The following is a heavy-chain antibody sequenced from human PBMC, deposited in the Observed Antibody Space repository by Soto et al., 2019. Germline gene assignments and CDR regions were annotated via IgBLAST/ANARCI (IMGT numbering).Heavy chain of an antibody. V-gene: IGHV2-5*02. J-gene: IGHJ4*02. CDR3: AHRVLRTVFGLVTTTAIYFDF. D-gene: IGHD3-3*01. CDR1: GFSLTTSGVG. Sequence: QITLNESGPTQVKPRQTLTLTCTFSGFSLTTSGVGVGWIRQSPGKAPEWLALIYWDDDKRYSPSLKSRLTITKDISKNQVVLTMADLDPADRATYYCAHRVLRTVFGLVTTTAIYFDFWGQGTPVAVSS. CDR2: IYWDDDK.